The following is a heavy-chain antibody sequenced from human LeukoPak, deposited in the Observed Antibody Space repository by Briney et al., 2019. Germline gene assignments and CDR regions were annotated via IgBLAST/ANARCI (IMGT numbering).Heavy chain of an antibody. J-gene: IGHJ5*02. D-gene: IGHD3-3*01. Sequence: GGTLRLSCAASGFTFSSYGMSWVRQAPGKGLEWVSAISGSGGSTYYADSVKGRFTISRDNSKNTLYLQMNSLRAEDTAVYYCAKDFLAPPGPAGYNWFDPWGQGTLVTVSS. CDR2: ISGSGGST. CDR1: GFTFSSYG. CDR3: AKDFLAPPGPAGYNWFDP. V-gene: IGHV3-23*01.